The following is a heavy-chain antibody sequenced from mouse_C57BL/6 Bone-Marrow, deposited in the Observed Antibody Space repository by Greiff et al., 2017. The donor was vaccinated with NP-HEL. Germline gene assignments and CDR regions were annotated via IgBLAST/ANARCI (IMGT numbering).Heavy chain of an antibody. Sequence: DVMLVESGGGLVKPGGSLKLSCAASGFTFSSYAMSWVRQTPEKRLEWVATISDGGSYTYYPDNVKGRFTISRDNAKNNLYLQMSHLKSEDTAMYYCATDYYGSQDYWGQGTSVTVSS. V-gene: IGHV5-4*03. CDR2: ISDGGSYT. J-gene: IGHJ4*01. CDR1: GFTFSSYA. D-gene: IGHD1-1*01. CDR3: ATDYYGSQDY.